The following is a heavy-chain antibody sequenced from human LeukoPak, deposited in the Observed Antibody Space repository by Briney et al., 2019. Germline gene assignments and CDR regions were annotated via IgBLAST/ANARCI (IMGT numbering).Heavy chain of an antibody. J-gene: IGHJ4*02. CDR2: IYHSGST. Sequence: SETLSLSCTVSGGSISSGNYYWSWIRQHPGKGLEWIGDIYHSGSTSYNPSLKSRVSISVDTSKNQFSLKLSSVTAADTAVYYCARDWGSGYYFDYWGQGTLVTVSS. CDR3: ARDWGSGYYFDY. D-gene: IGHD3-22*01. V-gene: IGHV4-31*03. CDR1: GGSISSGNYY.